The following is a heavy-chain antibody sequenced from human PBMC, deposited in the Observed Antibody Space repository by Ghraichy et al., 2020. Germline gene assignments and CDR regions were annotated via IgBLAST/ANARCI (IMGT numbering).Heavy chain of an antibody. V-gene: IGHV3-30*02. CDR2: IRYDGSNK. CDR1: GFTFSSYG. Sequence: LSLTCAASGFTFSSYGMHWVRQAPGKGLEWVAFIRYDGSNKYYADSVKGRFTISRDNSKNTLYLQMNSLRAEDTAVYYCAKDAGDIVVVVAARYYYYGMDVWGQGTTVTVSS. CDR3: AKDAGDIVVVVAARYYYYGMDV. J-gene: IGHJ6*02. D-gene: IGHD2-15*01.